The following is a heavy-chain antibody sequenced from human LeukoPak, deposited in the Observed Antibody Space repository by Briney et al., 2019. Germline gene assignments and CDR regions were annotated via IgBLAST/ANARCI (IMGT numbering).Heavy chain of an antibody. Sequence: SPTLSLRCSISGVSVSTSGVDWNWVRQSPSRGLEWLGRTYYTSKWNTDYAVSVKSRIVVNPDTSKNQFSLQLNSVTSEDTAVYYWARGRAPEFNVWGQARILSVSS. CDR1: GVSVSTSGVD. CDR3: ARGRAPEFNV. J-gene: IGHJ3*01. CDR2: TYYTSKWNT. V-gene: IGHV6-1*01.